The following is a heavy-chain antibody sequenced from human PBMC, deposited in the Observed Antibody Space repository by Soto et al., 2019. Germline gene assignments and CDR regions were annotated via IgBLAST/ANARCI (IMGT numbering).Heavy chain of an antibody. CDR3: ARFALDYRTNDY. CDR1: GYTFTSYG. J-gene: IGHJ4*02. V-gene: IGHV1-18*04. CDR2: ISAYNGNT. D-gene: IGHD3-16*01. Sequence: ASVKVTCKASGYTFTSYGISWVRQAPGQGLEWMGWISAYNGNTNYAQKLQGRVTMTTDTSTSTAYMELRSLRSDDTAVYYCARFALDYRTNDYWGQGTLVTVSS.